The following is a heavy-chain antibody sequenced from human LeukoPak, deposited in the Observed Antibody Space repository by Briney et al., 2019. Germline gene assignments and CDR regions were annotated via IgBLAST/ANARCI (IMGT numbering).Heavy chain of an antibody. D-gene: IGHD3-10*01. J-gene: IGHJ4*02. CDR2: ISNDGNNK. V-gene: IGHV3-30*04. CDR3: ARPDDSESFYRANHY. Sequence: GGSLRLSCAASGFSFNSYPMHWVRQAPGKGLEWVAVISNDGNNKYYADSVKGRFTISRDNSNNTLSLQMNGLRVEDTAVYYCARPDDSESFYRANHYWGRGTLVSVS. CDR1: GFSFNSYP.